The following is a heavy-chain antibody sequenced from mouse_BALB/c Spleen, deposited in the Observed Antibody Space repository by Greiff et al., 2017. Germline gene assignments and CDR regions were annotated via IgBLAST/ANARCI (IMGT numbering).Heavy chain of an antibody. CDR1: GYTFTSYN. V-gene: IGHV1-12*01. J-gene: IGHJ1*01. CDR3: ARRDWYFDV. CDR2: IYPGNGDT. Sequence: QVQLKQSGAELVKPGASVKMSCKASGYTFTSYNMHWVKQTPGQGLEWIGAIYPGNGDTSYNQKFKGKATLTADKSSSTAYMQLSSLTSEDSAVYYCARRDWYFDVWGAGTTVTVSS.